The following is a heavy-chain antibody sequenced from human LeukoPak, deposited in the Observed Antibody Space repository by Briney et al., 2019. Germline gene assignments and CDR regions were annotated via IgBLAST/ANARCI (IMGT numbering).Heavy chain of an antibody. CDR1: GGSFSGYY. CDR3: ARGIWRITIFGVGPDAFDI. J-gene: IGHJ3*02. Sequence: PSETLSLTCAVYGGSFSGYYWSWIRQPPGKGLEWIGEINHSGSTNYNPSLKSRVAISVDTSKNQFPLKLSSVTAADTAVYYCARGIWRITIFGVGPDAFDIWGQGTMVTVSS. V-gene: IGHV4-34*01. CDR2: INHSGST. D-gene: IGHD3-3*01.